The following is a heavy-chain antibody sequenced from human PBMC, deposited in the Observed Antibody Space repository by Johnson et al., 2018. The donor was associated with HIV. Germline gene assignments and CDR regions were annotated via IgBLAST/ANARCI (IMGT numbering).Heavy chain of an antibody. CDR3: TTGAFHAYDI. CDR2: IKTDGSDT. D-gene: IGHD2/OR15-2a*01. Sequence: MQLVESGGDSVQPGGSLRLSCAASGFIFSNYWMHWVRQAPGKGLIWVACIKTDGSDTNYADSVKGRFIFSRDNSKNTLYLQMNRLRAEDTAVYYCTTGAFHAYDIWGQGTMVTVSS. CDR1: GFIFSNYW. V-gene: IGHV3-74*02. J-gene: IGHJ3*02.